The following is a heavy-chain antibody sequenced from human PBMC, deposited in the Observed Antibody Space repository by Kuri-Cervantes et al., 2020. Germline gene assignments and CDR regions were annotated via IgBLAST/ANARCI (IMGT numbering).Heavy chain of an antibody. CDR2: IKQDGSEK. CDR3: ALLWFGELSANYGMDV. J-gene: IGHJ6*02. Sequence: GGSLRLSCAASGFTFSSYGMHWVRQAPGKGLEWVANIKQDGSEKYYVDSVKGRFTISRDNAKNSLYLQMNSLRAEDTAVYYCALLWFGELSANYGMDVWGQGTTVTVSS. CDR1: GFTFSSYG. V-gene: IGHV3-7*01. D-gene: IGHD3-10*01.